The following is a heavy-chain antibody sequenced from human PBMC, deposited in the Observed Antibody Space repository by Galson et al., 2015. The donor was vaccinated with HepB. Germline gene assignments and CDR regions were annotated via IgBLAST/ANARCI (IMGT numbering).Heavy chain of an antibody. CDR1: GFTFSNYA. CDR2: ILYDGISE. J-gene: IGHJ3*02. V-gene: IGHV3-30*04. CDR3: ARESDAPDT. Sequence: SLRLSCAASGFTFSNYAMHWVRQAPGKGLEWLAVILYDGISEYYADSVKGRFTISRDNSKSTLYLQMNSLRAEDTALYYCARESDAPDTWGQGTMVTVSS.